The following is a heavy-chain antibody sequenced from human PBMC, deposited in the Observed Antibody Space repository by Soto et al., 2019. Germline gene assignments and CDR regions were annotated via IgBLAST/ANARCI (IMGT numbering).Heavy chain of an antibody. CDR2: VYYTGST. CDR3: VRTAREGAVAPHWFDR. Sequence: SETLSLTCTVSGASIRSTDYYWSWIRQAPGKGLEWIGYVYYTGSTYYNPSLMSRLTISVDTSKNQFSLKLTSVTAAEAAVYYCVRTAREGAVAPHWFDRWGQGTQVTVSS. D-gene: IGHD2-21*02. J-gene: IGHJ5*02. CDR1: GASIRSTDYY. V-gene: IGHV4-30-4*01.